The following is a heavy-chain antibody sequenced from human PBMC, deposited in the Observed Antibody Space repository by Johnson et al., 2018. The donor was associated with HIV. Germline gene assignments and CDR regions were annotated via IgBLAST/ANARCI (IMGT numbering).Heavy chain of an antibody. CDR3: AKDRALGWELLGAFDI. Sequence: VQLVETGGGLIQPGGSLRLSCAASGFNFNDYGMTWVRQVTGKGLEWVSGINWNGGSTGYADSVKGRFTISRDNAKSSLYLQITELRAEDTAFYYCAKDRALGWELLGAFDIWGQGTMVIVSS. D-gene: IGHD1-26*01. J-gene: IGHJ3*02. V-gene: IGHV3-20*04. CDR2: INWNGGST. CDR1: GFNFNDYG.